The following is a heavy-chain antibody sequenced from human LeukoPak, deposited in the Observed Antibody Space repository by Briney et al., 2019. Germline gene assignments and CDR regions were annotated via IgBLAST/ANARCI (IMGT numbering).Heavy chain of an antibody. Sequence: GGSLRLSCAACGFTFRSYAMSWVRQATGKGLEWVSAISGSGGSTYYAGSVKGRFTISRDNSKDTLYLQMNSLRAEDTAVYYCAKRNSRYQLEYWGQGTLVTVSS. CDR3: AKRNSRYQLEY. D-gene: IGHD2-2*01. V-gene: IGHV3-23*01. CDR2: ISGSGGST. J-gene: IGHJ4*02. CDR1: GFTFRSYA.